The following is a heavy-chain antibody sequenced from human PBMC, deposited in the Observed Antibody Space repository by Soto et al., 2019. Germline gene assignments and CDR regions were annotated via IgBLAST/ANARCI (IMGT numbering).Heavy chain of an antibody. CDR3: ARAQPRSSFYGMDV. V-gene: IGHV4-31*03. CDR1: GGSISSGGNY. CDR2: IYYTGST. Sequence: QVQLQESGPGLVKPSQTLSLICTVSGGSISSGGNYWSWIRQHPGKGLEWIGYIYYTGSTYYNPSLKSRITISVDTSKNQFSLNLSSMTAADTAMYYCARAQPRSSFYGMDVWGQGTTVTISS. J-gene: IGHJ6*02.